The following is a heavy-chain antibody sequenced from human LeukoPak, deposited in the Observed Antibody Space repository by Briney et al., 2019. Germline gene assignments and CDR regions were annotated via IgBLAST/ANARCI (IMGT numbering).Heavy chain of an antibody. D-gene: IGHD2-15*01. CDR2: IIPFYETA. J-gene: IGHJ6*03. V-gene: IGHV1-69*13. Sequence: SVKVSCKASRGTFRSYAFSWVRQAPGQGLEWMGGIIPFYETANYAQKFQGRVPITADESTSTVYMELSSLRSDDTAVYYCAVVPPAQDYYYYMDVWGKGSTVTVSS. CDR3: AVVPPAQDYYYYMDV. CDR1: RGTFRSYA.